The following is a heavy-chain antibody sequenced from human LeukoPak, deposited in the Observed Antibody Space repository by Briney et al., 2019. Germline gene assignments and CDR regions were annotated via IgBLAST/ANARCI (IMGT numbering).Heavy chain of an antibody. V-gene: IGHV4-4*02. CDR3: VADYGGTSAYDY. CDR2: IYHTGST. Sequence: PSETLSLTCSVSDVSISSDHWWNWVRQPPGKGLEWIGEIYHTGSTNYNPSLKSRVTMSLDKSKNQFSLKLNSVTAADTAMYYCVADYGGTSAYDYWGQGTLVTVSS. D-gene: IGHD4-23*01. J-gene: IGHJ4*02. CDR1: DVSISSDHW.